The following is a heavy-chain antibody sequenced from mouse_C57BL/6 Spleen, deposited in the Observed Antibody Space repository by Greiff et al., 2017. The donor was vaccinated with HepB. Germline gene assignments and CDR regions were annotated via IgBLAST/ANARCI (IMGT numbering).Heavy chain of an antibody. V-gene: IGHV1-63*01. Sequence: VQGVESGAELVRPGTSVKMSCKASGYTFTNYWIGWAKQRPGHGLEWIGDIYPGGGYTNYNEKFKGKATLTADKSSSTAYMQFSSLTSEDSAIYYCARGGDYDVGYFDVWGTGTTVTVSS. D-gene: IGHD2-4*01. CDR1: GYTFTNYW. J-gene: IGHJ1*03. CDR2: IYPGGGYT. CDR3: ARGGDYDVGYFDV.